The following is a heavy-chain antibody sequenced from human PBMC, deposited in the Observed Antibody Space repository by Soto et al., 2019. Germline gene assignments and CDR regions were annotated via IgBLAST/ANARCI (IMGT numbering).Heavy chain of an antibody. Sequence: SETLSLTCTVSGVSISSGGYYWSWIRQHPGKGLEWIGYIYYSGSTYYNPSLKSRVTISVDTSKNQFSLKLSSVTAADTAVYYCARDVVDRLDYYGMDVWGQGTTVTVSS. CDR3: ARDVVDRLDYYGMDV. V-gene: IGHV4-31*03. D-gene: IGHD2-15*01. CDR2: IYYSGST. J-gene: IGHJ6*02. CDR1: GVSISSGGYY.